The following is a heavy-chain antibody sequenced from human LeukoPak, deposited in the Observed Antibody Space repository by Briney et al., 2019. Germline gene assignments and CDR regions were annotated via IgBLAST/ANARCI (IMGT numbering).Heavy chain of an antibody. V-gene: IGHV5-51*01. CDR2: IYPGDSDT. CDR3: TTSTSWWNWFDP. Sequence: GESLKISCKGSGYSFTSYWIVWVRQKPGKGLEWMGIIYPGDSDTRYSLSFQGQVTISADKSISTAYLQWSSLKASDTAMYYCTTSTSWWNWFDPWGPGTLVIVSP. D-gene: IGHD2-2*01. J-gene: IGHJ5*02. CDR1: GYSFTSYW.